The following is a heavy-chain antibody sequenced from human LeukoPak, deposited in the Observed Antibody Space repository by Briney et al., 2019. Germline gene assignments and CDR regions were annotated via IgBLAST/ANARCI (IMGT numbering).Heavy chain of an antibody. V-gene: IGHV3-21*01. CDR2: ITTSSSYI. J-gene: IGHJ4*02. CDR3: ARDGVVGATKWGHFDL. D-gene: IGHD1-26*01. Sequence: GGSLRLSCAASGLTLSTYSMNWVRQAPGKGLEWVSSITTSSSYIYYADSVRGRFTISRDNAKNSLYLQMNSLRAEDTAVYYCARDGVVGATKWGHFDLRGQGTRVTVSS. CDR1: GLTLSTYS.